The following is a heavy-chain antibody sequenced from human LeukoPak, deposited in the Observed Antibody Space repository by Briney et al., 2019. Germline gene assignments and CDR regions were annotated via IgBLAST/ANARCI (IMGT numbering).Heavy chain of an antibody. D-gene: IGHD3-3*01. CDR2: ISSGSSSI. CDR3: ARLANFWSGANDY. V-gene: IGHV3-48*02. CDR1: GFTFSSYS. J-gene: IGHJ4*02. Sequence: PGGALRLSCAASGFTFSSYSMNWVRQTPGKGLEWVSYISSGSSSIYYADSVKGRFTISSDNAKNSLYLQMNSLRDEDTAAYYCARLANFWSGANDYWGQGTLVTVSS.